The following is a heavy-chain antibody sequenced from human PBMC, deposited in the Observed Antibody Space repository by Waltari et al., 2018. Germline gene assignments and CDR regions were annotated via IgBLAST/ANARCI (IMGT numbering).Heavy chain of an antibody. CDR1: GLTFTTHA. V-gene: IGHV3-33*01. CDR3: ARGDGGSGLGASDI. Sequence: QVQLVASGGGVVQSGRSLRLSCVGSGLTFTTHAMNWVRQAPGKGLEWVAVIWYDGSNKNYVDSVKGRFTISRDNSKNTMYLEMNRLRAEDTAVYFCARGDGGSGLGASDIWGQGTMVTVSS. D-gene: IGHD3-3*01. J-gene: IGHJ3*02. CDR2: IWYDGSNK.